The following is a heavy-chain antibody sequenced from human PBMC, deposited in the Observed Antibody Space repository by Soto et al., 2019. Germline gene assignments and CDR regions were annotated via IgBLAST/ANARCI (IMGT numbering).Heavy chain of an antibody. CDR1: GFTFSSYV. D-gene: IGHD3-3*01. CDR2: VHYDGTKK. Sequence: QVQLVESGGGVVQPGTSLRPSCAPSGFTFSSYVMHWVRQAPGKGLEWVAVVHYDGTKKYYADSVRGRFTISRDNSENILYLQMNSLRPDVTAVYFCARETSYDFWSGPQTMDVWGQGTTVTVSS. V-gene: IGHV3-33*01. CDR3: ARETSYDFWSGPQTMDV. J-gene: IGHJ6*02.